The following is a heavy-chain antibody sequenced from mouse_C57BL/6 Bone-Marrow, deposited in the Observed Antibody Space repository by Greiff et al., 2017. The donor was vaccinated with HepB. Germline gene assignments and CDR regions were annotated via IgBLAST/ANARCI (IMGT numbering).Heavy chain of an antibody. V-gene: IGHV10-1*01. CDR2: IRSKSNNYAT. CDR1: GFSFNTYA. J-gene: IGHJ4*01. Sequence: EVKLVESGGGLVQPKGSLKLSCAASGFSFNTYAMNWVRQAPGKGLEWVARIRSKSNNYATYYADSVKDRFTISRDDSESMLYLQMNNLKTEDTAMYYCVRQRNYFLYYYAMDYWGQGTSVTVSS. CDR3: VRQRNYFLYYYAMDY. D-gene: IGHD2-1*01.